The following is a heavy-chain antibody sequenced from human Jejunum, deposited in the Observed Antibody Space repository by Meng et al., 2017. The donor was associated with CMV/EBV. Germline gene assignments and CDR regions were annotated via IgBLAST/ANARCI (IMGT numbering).Heavy chain of an antibody. J-gene: IGHJ4*02. CDR1: GGSIRSYY. Sequence: TVSGGSIRSYYWNWIRQSPGKGLEWIAYMYHSGRTKYNSSLKSRVNISLDMSTNQFSLRLSSVTAADTAVYYCARGDERWSGYFMGWGQGTLVTVSS. V-gene: IGHV4-59*01. CDR3: ARGDERWSGYFMG. CDR2: MYHSGRT. D-gene: IGHD3-3*01.